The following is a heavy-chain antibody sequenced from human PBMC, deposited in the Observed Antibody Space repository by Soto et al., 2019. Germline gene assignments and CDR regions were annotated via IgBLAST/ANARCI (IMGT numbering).Heavy chain of an antibody. V-gene: IGHV5-10-1*01. CDR1: GYSFTSYW. CDR3: ARLWDFGVVIIDD. CDR2: IDPSDSYT. D-gene: IGHD3-3*01. Sequence: GDSLKISCKGSGYSFTSYWISWVRQMPGKGLEWMGRIDPSDSYTNYSPSFQGHVTISADKSVSTAYLQWSSLKASDTAMYYCARLWDFGVVIIDDWGKGNLVTV. J-gene: IGHJ4*02.